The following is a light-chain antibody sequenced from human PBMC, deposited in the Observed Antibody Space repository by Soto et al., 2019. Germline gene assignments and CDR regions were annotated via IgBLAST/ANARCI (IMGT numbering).Light chain of an antibody. CDR2: GVS. CDR1: SSDVGAYNY. CDR3: TSYAGTYSFFYV. J-gene: IGLJ1*01. V-gene: IGLV2-8*01. Sequence: QSVLTQPPSASGSPGQSVTISCTGTSSDVGAYNYVSWYQQLPGKAPKLIIYGVSKRPSGVPDRFSGSKSGNTASLTASGLQAEDEADYYCTSYAGTYSFFYVFGTGTKVTVL.